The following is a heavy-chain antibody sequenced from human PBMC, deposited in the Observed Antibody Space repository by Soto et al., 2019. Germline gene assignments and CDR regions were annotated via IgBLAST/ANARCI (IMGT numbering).Heavy chain of an antibody. V-gene: IGHV4-59*08. J-gene: IGHJ4*02. CDR1: GGSISSYF. CDR3: ARVSSDYGFGFDY. CDR2: FYHSGST. Sequence: SDTLSLTCTVSGGSISSYFWSWIRQPPGRGLEWIGYFYHSGSTKYNPSLKSRVTISLDTSKNQFSLKLSSVTAADTAVYYCARVSSDYGFGFDYWGQGTQVT. D-gene: IGHD4-17*01.